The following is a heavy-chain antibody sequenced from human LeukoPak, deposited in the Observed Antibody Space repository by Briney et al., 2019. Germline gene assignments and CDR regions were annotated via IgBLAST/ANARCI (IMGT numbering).Heavy chain of an antibody. CDR2: ISGDDGNT. J-gene: IGHJ5*02. CDR3: TKDVGDYGDYSLIS. CDR1: GFTFNDYA. Sequence: PGGSLRLSCAASGFTFNDYAMHWVRQAPGKGLICVSLISGDDGNTYYADSVKGRFTISRDNTKNSLYLQMNSLRTEDTAFYYCTKDVGDYGDYSLISWGQGTLVTVSS. V-gene: IGHV3-43*02. D-gene: IGHD4-17*01.